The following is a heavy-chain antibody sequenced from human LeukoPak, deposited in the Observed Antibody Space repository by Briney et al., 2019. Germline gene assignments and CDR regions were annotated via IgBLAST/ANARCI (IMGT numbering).Heavy chain of an antibody. CDR2: IYHSGST. CDR1: GYSISSGYY. V-gene: IGHV4-38-2*02. D-gene: IGHD2-2*01. J-gene: IGHJ5*02. Sequence: SETLSLTCTVSGYSISSGYYWGWIRQPPGKGLEWIGSIYHSGSTYYNPSLKSRVTISVDTSKNQFSLKLSSVTAADTAVYYCARAWEVVVVPAAMPPNWFDPWGQGTLVTVSS. CDR3: ARAWEVVVVPAAMPPNWFDP.